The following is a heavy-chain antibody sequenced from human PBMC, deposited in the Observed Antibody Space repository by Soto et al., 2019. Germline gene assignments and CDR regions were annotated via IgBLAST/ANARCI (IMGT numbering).Heavy chain of an antibody. J-gene: IGHJ6*03. CDR1: GGSFSGYY. Sequence: QVQLQQWGAGLLKPSETLSLTCAVYGGSFSGYYWSWIRQPPGKGLDWIGEINHSGSTNYNPSLKSRVTISVDTSKNQFSLKLSSVTAADTAVYYCARRANYYYMDVWGKGTTVTVSS. CDR2: INHSGST. V-gene: IGHV4-34*01. CDR3: ARRANYYYMDV.